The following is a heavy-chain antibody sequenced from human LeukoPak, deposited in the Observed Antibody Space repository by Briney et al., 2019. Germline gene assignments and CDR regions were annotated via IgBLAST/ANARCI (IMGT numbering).Heavy chain of an antibody. J-gene: IGHJ5*02. CDR3: ARDRESYCSSTSCSNWFDP. CDR2: ISAYNGNT. CDR1: GYTFTSYG. D-gene: IGHD2-2*01. V-gene: IGHV1-18*01. Sequence: ASVKVSCKASGYTFTSYGISWVRQAPGQGLEWTGWISAYNGNTNYAQKLQGRVTMTTDTSTSTAYMELRSLRSDDTAVYYCARDRESYCSSTSCSNWFDPWGQGTLVTVSS.